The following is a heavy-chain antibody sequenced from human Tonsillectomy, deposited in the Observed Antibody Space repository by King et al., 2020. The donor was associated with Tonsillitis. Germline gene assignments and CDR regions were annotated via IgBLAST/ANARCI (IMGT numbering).Heavy chain of an antibody. CDR1: GFTFSSYG. V-gene: IGHV3-33*05. Sequence: VQLVESGGGVVQPGRSLRLSCAASGFTFSSYGMHWVRQAPGKGLEWVAVISYDGSNKYYADSVKGRFTISRDNSRTTLYLQMNSLRAEDTAVYYCARDGSGRGYFDYWGQGTLVTVSS. D-gene: IGHD3-10*01. CDR2: ISYDGSNK. CDR3: ARDGSGRGYFDY. J-gene: IGHJ4*02.